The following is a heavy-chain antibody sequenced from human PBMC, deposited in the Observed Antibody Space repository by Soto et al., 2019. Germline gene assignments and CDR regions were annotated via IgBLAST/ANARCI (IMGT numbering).Heavy chain of an antibody. V-gene: IGHV1-18*01. D-gene: IGHD1-1*01. Sequence: QVHLVQSGAEVKKPGASVKVSCKASGYTFTRYGITWVRQAPGQGLEWMGWISAHNGNTDYAQKHEGRVIVTRDTSTSTAYMELRSLRFDDTAVYYCARGRYGDYWGQGDLVTVSS. CDR1: GYTFTRYG. CDR2: ISAHNGNT. CDR3: ARGRYGDY. J-gene: IGHJ4*02.